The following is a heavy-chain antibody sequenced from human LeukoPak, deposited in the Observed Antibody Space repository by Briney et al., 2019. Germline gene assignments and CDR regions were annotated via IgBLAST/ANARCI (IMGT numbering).Heavy chain of an antibody. Sequence: GGSLRLSCAASGFTFSSYSMNWVRQAPGKGLEWVSSISSSSYIYYADSVKGRFTISRDNAKNSLYLQMNSLRAEDTAVYYCARRSDTHVVVPAATSDYWGQGTLVTVSS. CDR3: ARRSDTHVVVPAATSDY. CDR1: GFTFSSYS. CDR2: ISSSSYI. D-gene: IGHD2-2*01. J-gene: IGHJ4*02. V-gene: IGHV3-21*01.